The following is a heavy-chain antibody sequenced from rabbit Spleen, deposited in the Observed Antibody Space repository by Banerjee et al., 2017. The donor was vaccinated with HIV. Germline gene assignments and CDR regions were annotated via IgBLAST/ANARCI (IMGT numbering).Heavy chain of an antibody. D-gene: IGHD8-1*01. V-gene: IGHV1S40*01. J-gene: IGHJ4*01. CDR1: GFSFSGDYY. Sequence: QSLEESGGGLVQPEGSLTLTCTASGFSFSGDYYMCWVRQAPGKGLEWIACIYAGSSGNTYYASWAKGRFTISKTSSTTVTLQMTSLTAADTATYFCARGSYYSGINLWGQGTLVTVS. CDR2: IYAGSSGNT. CDR3: ARGSYYSGINL.